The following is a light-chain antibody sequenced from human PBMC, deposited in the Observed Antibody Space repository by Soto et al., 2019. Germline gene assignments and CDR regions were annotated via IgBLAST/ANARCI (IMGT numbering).Light chain of an antibody. V-gene: IGLV2-14*01. CDR3: ISYTGSSTSDV. Sequence: QSALTQPASVSGSPGQSITISCSGTSIDVGSYDNVAWYQQFPGKTPKLMIYEVSNRPSGVSSRFSGSKSGNTASLTISGLQAEDEADYYCISYTGSSTSDVFGSGTKVTVL. CDR2: EVS. CDR1: SIDVGSYDN. J-gene: IGLJ1*01.